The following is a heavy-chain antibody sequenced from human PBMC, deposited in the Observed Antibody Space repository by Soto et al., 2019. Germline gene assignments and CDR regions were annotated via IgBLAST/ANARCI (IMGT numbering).Heavy chain of an antibody. CDR2: IYSGGGK. J-gene: IGHJ6*02. CDR1: GLTVSSNY. V-gene: IGHV3-53*01. Sequence: QSGGSLRLSCAASGLTVSSNYISWVRQAPGKGLEWVSVIYSGGGKFYAESVKGRFTISRDNSKNTLYLQMNSLRAEDTAVYYCARDDYYGSNMYGMDVWGQGTTVTVSS. D-gene: IGHD3-10*01. CDR3: ARDDYYGSNMYGMDV.